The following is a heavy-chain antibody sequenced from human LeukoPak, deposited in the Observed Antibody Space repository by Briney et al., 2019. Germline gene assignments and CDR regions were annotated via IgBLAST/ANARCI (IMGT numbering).Heavy chain of an antibody. V-gene: IGHV1-69*04. Sequence: GASVKVSCKASGGTFSSYAISWVRQAPGQGLEWMGRIIPILGIANYAQKFQGRVTITADKSTSTAYMELRSLRSDDTAVYYCARGVTTEPLDYWGQGTLVTVSS. D-gene: IGHD1-1*01. CDR2: IIPILGIA. CDR1: GGTFSSYA. CDR3: ARGVTTEPLDY. J-gene: IGHJ4*02.